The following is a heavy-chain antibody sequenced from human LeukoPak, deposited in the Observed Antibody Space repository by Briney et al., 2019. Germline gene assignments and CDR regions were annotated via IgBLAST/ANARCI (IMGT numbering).Heavy chain of an antibody. D-gene: IGHD6-6*01. CDR3: ARGPYSSSSGVRALDI. V-gene: IGHV4-34*01. Sequence: PSETLSLTCAVYGGSFSGYYWSWIRQPPGKGLEWIGEINHSGSTNYNPSLKSRVTISVDTSKNQFSLKLSSVTAADTAVYYCARGPYSSSSGVRALDIWGQGTMVTVSS. CDR1: GGSFSGYY. J-gene: IGHJ3*02. CDR2: INHSGST.